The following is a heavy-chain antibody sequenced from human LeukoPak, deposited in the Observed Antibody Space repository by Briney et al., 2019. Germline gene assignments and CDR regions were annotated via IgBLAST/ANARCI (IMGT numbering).Heavy chain of an antibody. Sequence: SETLSLTCIVSGGSISSGTFYWGWIRQPPGKGLEWIGSIYSSGNPYNNPSLKSRVTISIDTSKNHFSLQLTSVTVADTAVYYCARHSSWFDPWGQGTLVTVSS. CDR3: ARHSSWFDP. CDR2: IYSSGNP. CDR1: GGSISSGTFY. V-gene: IGHV4-39*01. J-gene: IGHJ5*02.